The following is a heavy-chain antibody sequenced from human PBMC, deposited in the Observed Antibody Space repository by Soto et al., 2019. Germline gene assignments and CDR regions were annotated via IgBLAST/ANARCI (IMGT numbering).Heavy chain of an antibody. V-gene: IGHV5-10-1*01. Sequence: GESLKISCTYSEYRFSTYWISWVRQMPGKGLEWMGRIDPSDSYTNYSPSFQGHVTISADKSISTAYLQWSSLKASDTAMYYCARHPITGTTAFDIWGQGTMVTVSS. CDR1: EYRFSTYW. D-gene: IGHD1-7*01. CDR2: IDPSDSYT. CDR3: ARHPITGTTAFDI. J-gene: IGHJ3*02.